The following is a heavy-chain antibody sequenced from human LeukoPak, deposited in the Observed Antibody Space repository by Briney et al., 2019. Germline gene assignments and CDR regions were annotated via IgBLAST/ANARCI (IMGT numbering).Heavy chain of an antibody. D-gene: IGHD2-15*01. V-gene: IGHV1-2*06. CDR3: VRSPGWYIDY. CDR2: INPNNGGT. CDR1: GYTFTDYY. Sequence: ASVKVSCKTSGYTFTDYYTHWVRQAPGQGLEWMGRINPNNGGTNYAQKFQGRVTMTRDTSITTAYMELSRLRSDDTAMFYCVRSPGWYIDYWGQGTLVTVS. J-gene: IGHJ4*02.